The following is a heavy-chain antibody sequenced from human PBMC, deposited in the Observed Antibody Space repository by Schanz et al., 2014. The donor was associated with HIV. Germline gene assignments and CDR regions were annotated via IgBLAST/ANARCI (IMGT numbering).Heavy chain of an antibody. J-gene: IGHJ4*02. CDR3: AKAGLFFGQLWLGFFDY. CDR2: ISSSSTYI. V-gene: IGHV3-21*01. Sequence: EVHLVESGGGLVKPGGSLRLSCAASGFTFSDYSMHWVRQAPGKGLEWVSSISSSSTYIYYADSVKGRVTISRDNSKNTLYLQMNNLKTEDTAVYYCAKAGLFFGQLWLGFFDYWGQGAQVTVSS. CDR1: GFTFSDYS. D-gene: IGHD5-18*01.